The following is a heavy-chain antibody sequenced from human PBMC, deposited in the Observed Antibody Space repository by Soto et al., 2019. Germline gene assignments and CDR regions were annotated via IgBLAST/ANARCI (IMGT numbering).Heavy chain of an antibody. CDR2: ISSSSSTI. V-gene: IGHV3-48*02. CDR1: VFTFSRYS. Sequence: GRSLRIACAASVFTFSRYSMNFVRQAPGKGLEWVSYISSSSSTIYYADSVKGRFTISRDNAKNSLYLQMNSLRDEDTAVYYSARDYHYSTYHYHVMAVWGQGTTVTGSS. J-gene: IGHJ6*02. CDR3: ARDYHYSTYHYHVMAV. D-gene: IGHD4-4*01.